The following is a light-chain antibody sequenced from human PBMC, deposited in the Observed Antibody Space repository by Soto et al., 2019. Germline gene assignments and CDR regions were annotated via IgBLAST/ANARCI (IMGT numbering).Light chain of an antibody. V-gene: IGKV3-20*01. CDR3: QQYGTSQII. CDR2: DTS. Sequence: EFVLTQSPGTLSLSPGERATLSCRASQSLTNSFIAWYQQRHGQAPRVXIYDTSSRASGIPDRFSGSGSGTDFTLTISRLETEDFAVFYCQQYGTSQIIFGQGTRLEIK. J-gene: IGKJ5*01. CDR1: QSLTNSF.